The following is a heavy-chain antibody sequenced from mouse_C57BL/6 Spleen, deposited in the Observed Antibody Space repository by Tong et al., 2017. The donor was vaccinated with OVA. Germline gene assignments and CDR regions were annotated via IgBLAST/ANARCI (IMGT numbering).Heavy chain of an antibody. Sequence: VQLQESGAELVKPGASVKLSCKASGYTFTSYWMHWVKQRPGQGLEWIGMIHPNSGSTNYNEKFKSKATLTVDKSSSTAYMQLSSLTSEDSAVYYCARGEYEDAMDYWGQGTSVTVSS. J-gene: IGHJ4*01. CDR3: ARGEYEDAMDY. D-gene: IGHD5-2*01. CDR1: GYTFTSYW. V-gene: IGHV1-64*01. CDR2: IHPNSGST.